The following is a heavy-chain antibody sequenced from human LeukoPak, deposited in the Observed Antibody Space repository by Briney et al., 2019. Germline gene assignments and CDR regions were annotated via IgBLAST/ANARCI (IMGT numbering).Heavy chain of an antibody. J-gene: IGHJ4*02. CDR1: GYTFTSYG. Sequence: ASVTLSFTASGYTFTSYGISWVRQAPGQGLEWMGWISAYNGNTNYAQKLQVRVTMTTDTSTGTAYMELRSLRSDDTAVYYCASDLGSFLDYWGQGTLVTVSS. D-gene: IGHD2/OR15-2a*01. CDR2: ISAYNGNT. V-gene: IGHV1-18*01. CDR3: ASDLGSFLDY.